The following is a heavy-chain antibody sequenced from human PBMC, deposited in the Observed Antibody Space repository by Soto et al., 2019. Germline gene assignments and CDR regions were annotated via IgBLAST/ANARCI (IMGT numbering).Heavy chain of an antibody. V-gene: IGHV3-30-3*01. CDR1: GFTFSSYA. CDR2: ISYDGSNK. J-gene: IGHJ4*02. Sequence: PGGSLSLSCAASGFTFSSYAMHWVRQAPGKGLEWVAVISYDGSNKYYADSVKGRFTISRDNSKNTLYLQMNSLRAEDTAVYYCARDHLEAAGVFDYWGQGTLVTVSS. D-gene: IGHD2-15*01. CDR3: ARDHLEAAGVFDY.